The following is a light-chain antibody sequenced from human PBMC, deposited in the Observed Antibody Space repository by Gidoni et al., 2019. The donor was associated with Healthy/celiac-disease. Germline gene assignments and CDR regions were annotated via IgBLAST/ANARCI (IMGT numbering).Light chain of an antibody. CDR3: QQYDNLPPLT. CDR2: DAS. J-gene: IGKJ4*01. Sequence: DLQMTPSPSSLSASVGDRVTITCQASQDISNYLKWYQQKPGKAPKLLIYDASNLETGVPSRFSGSGSGTDFTFTISSLQPEDIATYYCQQYDNLPPLTFGGGTKVEIK. V-gene: IGKV1-33*01. CDR1: QDISNY.